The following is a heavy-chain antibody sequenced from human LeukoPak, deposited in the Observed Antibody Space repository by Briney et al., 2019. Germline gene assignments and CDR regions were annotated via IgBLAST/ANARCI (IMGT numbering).Heavy chain of an antibody. Sequence: ASVKVSCKASGYTFTSYYIHWVRQAPGQGLEWMGMINPGGGSTSYAQRFQGRITMTRDTSTSTVYMEMSSLKSEDTAVYYCARGGWDYPDYWGQGTLVTVSS. CDR2: INPGGGST. D-gene: IGHD1-26*01. CDR3: ARGGWDYPDY. CDR1: GYTFTSYY. J-gene: IGHJ4*02. V-gene: IGHV1-46*01.